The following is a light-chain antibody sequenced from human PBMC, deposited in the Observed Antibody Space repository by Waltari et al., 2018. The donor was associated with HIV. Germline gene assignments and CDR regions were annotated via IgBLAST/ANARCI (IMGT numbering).Light chain of an antibody. J-gene: IGLJ1*01. CDR1: NSTTGSNT. CDR2: SDN. CDR3: ATWDDSLGTYV. V-gene: IGLV1-44*01. Sequence: QSVLTQPPSASGTPGPRVTISCSGGNSTTGSNTVNWYRQLPGTAPKLLIYSDNQRPSGVPDRISGSKSGTSASLAISGLQSEDEADYYCATWDDSLGTYVFGTATKVTVL.